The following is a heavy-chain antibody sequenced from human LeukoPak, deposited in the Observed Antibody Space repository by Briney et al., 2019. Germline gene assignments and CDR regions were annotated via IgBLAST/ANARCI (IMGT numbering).Heavy chain of an antibody. CDR3: AKDRSTMVRGVIIRIPDY. CDR2: ISGSGGST. CDR1: GFTFSSYA. V-gene: IGHV3-23*01. J-gene: IGHJ4*02. Sequence: AGGSLRLSCAASGFTFSSYAMSWVRQAPGKGLEWVSAISGSGGSTYYADSVKGRFTISRDNSKNTLYLQMNSLRAEDTAVYYCAKDRSTMVRGVIIRIPDYGGQGTLVTVSS. D-gene: IGHD3-10*01.